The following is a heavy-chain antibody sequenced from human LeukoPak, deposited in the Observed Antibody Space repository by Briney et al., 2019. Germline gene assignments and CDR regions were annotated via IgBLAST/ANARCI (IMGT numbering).Heavy chain of an antibody. J-gene: IGHJ4*02. D-gene: IGHD3-3*01. CDR3: AKDRYDFWSGSHLYYFDY. CDR1: GFTFSSYG. Sequence: GGSLRLSCAASGFTFSSYGMHWVRQAPGKGLEWVAFIRYDGSNKYYADSVKGRFTISRDNSKNTLYLQMNSLRAEDTAVYYCAKDRYDFWSGSHLYYFDYWGQGTLVTVSS. CDR2: IRYDGSNK. V-gene: IGHV3-30*02.